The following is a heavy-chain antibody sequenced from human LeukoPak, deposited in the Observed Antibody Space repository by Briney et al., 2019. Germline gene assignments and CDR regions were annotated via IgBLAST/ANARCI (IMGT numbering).Heavy chain of an antibody. CDR3: ARQGTAVTFPCSY. V-gene: IGHV4-39*01. J-gene: IGHJ4*02. D-gene: IGHD4-17*01. CDR2: IYYSGST. Sequence: PSETLSLTCTVSGGSISSSNYYWGWLRQPPGKGLEWIGSIYYSGSTYYNPSLKSRVTLSIDTSKNQFSLKLSSVTAADTALYYCARQGTAVTFPCSYWGQGTLVTVSS. CDR1: GGSISSSNYY.